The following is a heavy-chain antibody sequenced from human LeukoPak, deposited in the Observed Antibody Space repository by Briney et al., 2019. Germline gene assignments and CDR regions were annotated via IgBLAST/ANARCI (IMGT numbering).Heavy chain of an antibody. CDR2: IYTSGST. Sequence: SENLSLTCTVSGGSISSYYWSWIRQPPGKGLEWIGYIYTSGSTNYNPSLKSRVTISVDTSKNQFSLKLSSVTAADTAVYYCARRGSSGSYDYWGQGTLVTVSS. CDR3: ARRGSSGSYDY. J-gene: IGHJ4*02. V-gene: IGHV4-4*09. D-gene: IGHD1-26*01. CDR1: GGSISSYY.